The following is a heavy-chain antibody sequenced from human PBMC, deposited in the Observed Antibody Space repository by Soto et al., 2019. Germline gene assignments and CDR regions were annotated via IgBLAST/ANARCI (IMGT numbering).Heavy chain of an antibody. CDR2: INHSGST. V-gene: IGHV4-34*01. CDR1: GGPFSGYY. Sequence: SETLSLTCAVYGGPFSGYYWSWIRQPPGKGLEWIGEINHSGSTNYNPSLKSRVTISVDTSKNQFSLKLSSVTAADTAVYYCARGRSYDYIWGSYRPFDYWGQGTLVTVSS. J-gene: IGHJ4*02. D-gene: IGHD3-16*02. CDR3: ARGRSYDYIWGSYRPFDY.